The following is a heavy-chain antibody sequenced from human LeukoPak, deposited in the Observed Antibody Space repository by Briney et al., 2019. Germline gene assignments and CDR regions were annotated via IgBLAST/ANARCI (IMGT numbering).Heavy chain of an antibody. CDR3: ARGDGDYEYYFDY. V-gene: IGHV1-46*01. J-gene: IGHJ4*02. CDR2: INPSGGST. CDR1: GYTCTSYE. Sequence: ASVKGSCKAAGYTCTSYEMHWVGHAPGQGLEWMGIINPSGGSTSYAQKFQGRVTMTRDTSTSTVYMELSSLRSEDTAVYYCARGDGDYEYYFDYWGQGTLVTVSS. D-gene: IGHD4-17*01.